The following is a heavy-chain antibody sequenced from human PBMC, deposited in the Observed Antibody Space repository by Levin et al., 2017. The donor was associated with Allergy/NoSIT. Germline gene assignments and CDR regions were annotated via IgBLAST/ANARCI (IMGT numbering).Heavy chain of an antibody. J-gene: IGHJ4*02. D-gene: IGHD6-13*01. CDR2: ITYDGSNK. V-gene: IGHV3-30-3*01. CDR1: GFTFSSYA. CDR3: ARDQRAAALSGGEY. Sequence: RTGGSLRLSCAASGFTFSSYAMHWVRQAPGKGLEWVAVITYDGSNKYYADSVKGRFTISRDNSKNTLYLQMNSLRAEDTAVYYCARDQRAAALSGGEYWGRGTLVAVSS.